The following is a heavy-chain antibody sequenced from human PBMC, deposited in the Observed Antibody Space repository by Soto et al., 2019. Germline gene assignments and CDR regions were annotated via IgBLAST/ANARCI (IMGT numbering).Heavy chain of an antibody. Sequence: GGSLRLSCAASGFTFSSYSMNWVRQAPGKGLEWVSYISSSSSTIYYADSVKGRFTISRDNAKNSLYLQMNSLRAEDTAVYYCAKLWVWDSSGWQGDYWGQGTLVTVSS. CDR1: GFTFSSYS. J-gene: IGHJ4*02. CDR3: AKLWVWDSSGWQGDY. V-gene: IGHV3-48*01. CDR2: ISSSSSTI. D-gene: IGHD6-19*01.